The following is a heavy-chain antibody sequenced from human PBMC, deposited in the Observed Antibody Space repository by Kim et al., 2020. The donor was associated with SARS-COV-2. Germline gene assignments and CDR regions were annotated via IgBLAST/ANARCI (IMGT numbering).Heavy chain of an antibody. J-gene: IGHJ3*02. CDR3: ARSRITMMVVVDAFDI. CDR1: GGSISSGGYY. V-gene: IGHV4-31*03. Sequence: SETLSLTCTVSGGSISSGGYYWSWIRQHPGKGLEWIGYIYYSGSTYYNPSLKSRVTISVDTSMNQFSLKLGSVAAADTAVYYCARSRITMMVVVDAFDIWGQGTMVTVSS. D-gene: IGHD3-22*01. CDR2: IYYSGST.